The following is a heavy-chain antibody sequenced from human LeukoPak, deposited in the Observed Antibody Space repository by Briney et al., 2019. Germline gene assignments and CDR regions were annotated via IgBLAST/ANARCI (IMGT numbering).Heavy chain of an antibody. CDR1: GFIFSNYN. CDR3: ARALGYSYGYAVDY. D-gene: IGHD5-18*01. V-gene: IGHV3-48*01. J-gene: IGHJ4*02. Sequence: GGSLRLSCAASGFIFSNYNMNWVRQTPGKGLEWLSYISSSSGTIYYADSVKGRFTISGDNAKNSLYLQMNSLRAEDTAVYYCARALGYSYGYAVDYWGLGTLVTVSS. CDR2: ISSSSGTI.